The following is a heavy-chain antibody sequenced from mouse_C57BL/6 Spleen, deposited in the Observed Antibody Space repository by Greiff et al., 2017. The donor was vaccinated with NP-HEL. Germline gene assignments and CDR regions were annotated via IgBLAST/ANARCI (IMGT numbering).Heavy chain of an antibody. CDR3: ARLYGSSPAWFAY. D-gene: IGHD1-1*01. V-gene: IGHV5-6*01. CDR2: ISSGGSYT. J-gene: IGHJ3*01. Sequence: EVKLMESGGDLVKPGGSLKLYCAASGFTFSSYGMSWVRQTPDKRLEWVATISSGGSYTYYPDSVKGRFTISRDNAKNTLYLQMSSLKSEDTAMYYCARLYGSSPAWFAYWGQGTLVTVSA. CDR1: GFTFSSYG.